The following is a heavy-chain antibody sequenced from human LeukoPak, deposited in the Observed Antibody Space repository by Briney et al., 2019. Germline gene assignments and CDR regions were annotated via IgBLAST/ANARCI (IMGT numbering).Heavy chain of an antibody. CDR2: ISAYNGNT. Sequence: GASVKVSCKASGGTFSSYAISWVRQAPGQGLEWMGWISAYNGNTNYAQKLQGRVTMTTDTSTSTAYMELRSLRSDDTAVYYCARDYEDYYDSSGYSDFDYWGQGTLVTVSS. CDR1: GGTFSSYA. CDR3: ARDYEDYYDSSGYSDFDY. D-gene: IGHD3-22*01. J-gene: IGHJ4*02. V-gene: IGHV1-18*01.